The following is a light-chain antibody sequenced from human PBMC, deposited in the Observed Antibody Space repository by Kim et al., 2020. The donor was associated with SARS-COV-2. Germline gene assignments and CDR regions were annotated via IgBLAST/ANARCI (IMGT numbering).Light chain of an antibody. V-gene: IGLV1-44*01. CDR3: ATWDVSLNGWV. J-gene: IGLJ3*02. CDR2: NDN. Sequence: GQSVTISCPVSSSNVGRHFVNWYQQLPGTSPKVFIYNDNQRPSGVPDRFSGSRSGTSASLAISGLQSEDEADYYCATWDVSLNGWVFGGGTQLTVL. CDR1: SSNVGRHF.